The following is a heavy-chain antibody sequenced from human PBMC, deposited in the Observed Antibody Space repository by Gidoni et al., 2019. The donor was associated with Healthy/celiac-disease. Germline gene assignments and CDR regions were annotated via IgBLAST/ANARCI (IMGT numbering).Heavy chain of an antibody. J-gene: IGHJ4*02. V-gene: IGHV3-23*01. CDR1: GFTFSSYA. Sequence: EVQLLESGGGLVQPGGSLRLSCAASGFTFSSYAMSWVRQAPGKGLEWVSAISGSGGSTYYADSVKGRFTISRDNSKNTLYLQMNSLRAEDTAVYYCAKDGANYYDSSGYYYGPASWGQGTLVTVSS. CDR2: ISGSGGST. D-gene: IGHD3-22*01. CDR3: AKDGANYYDSSGYYYGPAS.